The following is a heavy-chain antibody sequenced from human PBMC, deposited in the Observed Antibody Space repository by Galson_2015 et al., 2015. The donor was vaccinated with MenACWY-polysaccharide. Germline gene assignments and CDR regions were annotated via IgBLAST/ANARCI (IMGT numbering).Heavy chain of an antibody. Sequence: ETLSLTCTISGGSIIRSSYYWGWIRQPPGKGLECIGSIYYSGTTHYNPSLNSRVTISVDSSKNQFSLKLSSVTAADTAVYYCARVNGGSPRYFDYWGQGTLVTVSS. V-gene: IGHV4-39*01. CDR2: IYYSGTT. J-gene: IGHJ4*02. CDR1: GGSIIRSSYY. D-gene: IGHD1-26*01. CDR3: ARVNGGSPRYFDY.